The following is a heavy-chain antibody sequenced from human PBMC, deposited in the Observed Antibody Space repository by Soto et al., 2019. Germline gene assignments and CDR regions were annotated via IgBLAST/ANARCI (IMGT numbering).Heavy chain of an antibody. V-gene: IGHV4-34*01. CDR2: INHSGST. Sequence: SETLSLTCTVSGGSISSYYWSWIRQPPGKGLEWIGEINHSGSTNYNPSLRSRVTISVDTSKNQFSLKLSSVTAADTAVYYCARGDWNDVSHFDPWGQGTLVTVSS. D-gene: IGHD1-1*01. CDR1: GGSISSYY. J-gene: IGHJ5*02. CDR3: ARGDWNDVSHFDP.